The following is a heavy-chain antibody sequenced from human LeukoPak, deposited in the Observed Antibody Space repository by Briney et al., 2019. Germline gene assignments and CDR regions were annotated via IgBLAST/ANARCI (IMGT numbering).Heavy chain of an antibody. J-gene: IGHJ4*02. CDR3: ARDGRWINYYDGSSPV. V-gene: IGHV3-21*01. D-gene: IGHD3-22*01. CDR2: ISSSSNYI. CDR1: GLTFSAFT. Sequence: GGSLRLSCAASGLTFSAFTMSWVRQAPGKGLEWVSSISSSSNYISYADSVKGRFTISRDNAKNSLYLQMSSLRVEDTGVYYCARDGRWINYYDGSSPVWGQGALVTVSS.